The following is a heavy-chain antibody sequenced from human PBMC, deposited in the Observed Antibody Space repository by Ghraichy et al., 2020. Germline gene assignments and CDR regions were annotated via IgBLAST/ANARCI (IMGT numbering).Heavy chain of an antibody. CDR3: ARDHGYYYGSGTHNWFDP. Sequence: GSLRLSCAASGFTFSSYSMNWVRQAPGKGLEWVSYISSSSSTIYYADSVKGRFTISRDNAKNSLYLQMNSLRAEDTAVYYCARDHGYYYGSGTHNWFDPWGQGTLVTVSS. CDR1: GFTFSSYS. V-gene: IGHV3-48*04. CDR2: ISSSSSTI. D-gene: IGHD3-10*01. J-gene: IGHJ5*02.